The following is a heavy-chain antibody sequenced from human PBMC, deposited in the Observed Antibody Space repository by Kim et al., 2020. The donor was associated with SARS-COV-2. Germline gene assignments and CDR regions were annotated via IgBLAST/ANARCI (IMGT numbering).Heavy chain of an antibody. J-gene: IGHJ6*02. V-gene: IGHV1-46*01. Sequence: ASVKVSCKASGYTFTSYYMHWVRQAPGQGLEWMGIINPSGGSTSYAQKFQGRVTMTRDTSTSTVYMELSSLRSEDTAVYYCARDQRIVVVPVPVPYLYYYYGMDVWGQGTTVTVSS. CDR1: GYTFTSYY. CDR3: ARDQRIVVVPVPVPYLYYYYGMDV. CDR2: INPSGGST. D-gene: IGHD2-2*01.